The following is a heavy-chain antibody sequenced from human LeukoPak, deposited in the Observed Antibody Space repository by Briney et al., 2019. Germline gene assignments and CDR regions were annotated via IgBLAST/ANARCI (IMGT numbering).Heavy chain of an antibody. D-gene: IGHD3-3*01. Sequence: GGSLRLSCAASGFIFNNYWMSWVRQAPGKGLEWVANIKQGGSEKYYVDSVKGRFTISRDNAKNSLYLQMNTLRPEDTAVYYCARERQNKDFWSGGDYWGQGTLVTVSS. CDR2: IKQGGSEK. J-gene: IGHJ4*02. V-gene: IGHV3-7*01. CDR1: GFIFNNYW. CDR3: ARERQNKDFWSGGDY.